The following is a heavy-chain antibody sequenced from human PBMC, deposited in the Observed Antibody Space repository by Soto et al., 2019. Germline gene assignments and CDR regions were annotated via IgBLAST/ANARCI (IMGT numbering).Heavy chain of an antibody. CDR3: ARSIRGPRRFNGMDV. CDR2: IERDDDDK. Sequence: SSPTLVNPTETLTLTCTFSGFSLTSPAMCVSWIRQSPGKALEWLALIERDDDDKYYSTSLKTRLTISKDTRKNQVVLTMANMEPADTATYYCARSIRGPRRFNGMDVWGQGTTVTVSS. V-gene: IGHV2-70*13. J-gene: IGHJ6*02. D-gene: IGHD1-20*01. CDR1: GFSLTSPAMC.